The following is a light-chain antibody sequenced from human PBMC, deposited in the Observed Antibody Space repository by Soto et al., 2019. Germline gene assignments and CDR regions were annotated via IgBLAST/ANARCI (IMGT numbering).Light chain of an antibody. J-gene: IGKJ1*01. CDR2: GAS. CDR3: QQYGSSPRT. V-gene: IGKV3-20*01. Sequence: VWTQYPDSLSLSPGERATLACRSSQSVSSSYLAWYQQKPGQAPRLLIYGASSRATGIPDRFSGSGSGTDFTLTISRLEPEDFAVYYCQQYGSSPRTFGQGTKVDI. CDR1: QSVSSSY.